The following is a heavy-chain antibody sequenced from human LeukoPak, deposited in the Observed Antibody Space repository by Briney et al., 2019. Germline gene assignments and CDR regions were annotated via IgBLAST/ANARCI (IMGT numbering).Heavy chain of an antibody. CDR1: GFTVSSNY. CDR2: IYSGGST. D-gene: IGHD5-18*01. V-gene: IGHV3-66*01. CDR3: ARSHTAMAPFDY. J-gene: IGHJ4*02. Sequence: GGSLRLSCAASGFTVSSNYMSWVRQAPGKGLEWVSVIYSGGSTYYADSVKGRFTISRDNSKNTLYLQMNSLRVEDTAVYYCARSHTAMAPFDYWGQGTLVTVSS.